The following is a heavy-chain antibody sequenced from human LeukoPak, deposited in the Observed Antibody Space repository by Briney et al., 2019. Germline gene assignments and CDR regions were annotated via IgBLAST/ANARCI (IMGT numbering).Heavy chain of an antibody. D-gene: IGHD3-10*01. J-gene: IGHJ4*02. CDR1: GGSISSFY. CDR2: IYYSGST. V-gene: IGHV4-59*08. CDR3: ARHDYGTGSYYNTGFDY. Sequence: SETLSLTCTVSGGSISSFYWSWIRQPPGKGLEWIGYIYYSGSTNYNPSLKSRVTISVDTTQNQFSLKLSSVTAADTAVYYCARHDYGTGSYYNTGFDYWGQGTLVTVSS.